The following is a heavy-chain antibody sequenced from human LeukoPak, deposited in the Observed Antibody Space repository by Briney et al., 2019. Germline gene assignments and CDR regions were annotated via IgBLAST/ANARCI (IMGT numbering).Heavy chain of an antibody. CDR1: GFTFSTYW. CDR2: IKEEGREK. CDR3: ARDSSGYQ. Sequence: GGSLRLSCAASGFTFSTYWMSWVRQAPGKGLEWVANIKEEGREKYYGDSVKGRFTISRDNAKNSLYLQMNSLRAEDTAVYYCARDSSGYQWGQGTLVTVSS. J-gene: IGHJ4*02. V-gene: IGHV3-7*01. D-gene: IGHD3-22*01.